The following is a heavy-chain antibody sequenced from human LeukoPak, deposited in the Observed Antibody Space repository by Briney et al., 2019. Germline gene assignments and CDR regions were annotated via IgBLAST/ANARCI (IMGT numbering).Heavy chain of an antibody. J-gene: IGHJ4*02. Sequence: PGGSLRLSCAASGFTFSSNVMSWVRQAPGKGLEWVSGVSGVGTTTYYADSVKGRFTISRDNAKNSLFLQMNSLRVEDTAIYYCARGGSYPGCWGQGTLVTVSS. CDR3: ARGGSYPGC. V-gene: IGHV3-23*01. CDR2: VSGVGTTT. D-gene: IGHD1-26*01. CDR1: GFTFSSNV.